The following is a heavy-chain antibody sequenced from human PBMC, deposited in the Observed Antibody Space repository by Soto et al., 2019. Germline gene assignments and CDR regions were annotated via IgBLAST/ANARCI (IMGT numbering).Heavy chain of an antibody. J-gene: IGHJ3*01. CDR1: GFTFSAFD. V-gene: IGHV3-30-3*01. CDR2: SSYDGDTK. D-gene: IGHD3-16*01. Sequence: QLQLVESGGGVVQPEKSLRLSCEASGFTFSAFDMHWVRQSPGKGLEWVATSSYDGDTKYYANSVKGRFTISRDNARNTLDLHMNGLRAEDTAMYDCTSVWPPVIGTPFELWGQGTMVVVSS. CDR3: TSVWPPVIGTPFEL.